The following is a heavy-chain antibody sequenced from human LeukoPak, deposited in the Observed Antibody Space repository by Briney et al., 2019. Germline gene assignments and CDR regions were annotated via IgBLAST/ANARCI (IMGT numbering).Heavy chain of an antibody. CDR2: ISWNSGSI. CDR3: AKASHPYYYYYMDV. J-gene: IGHJ6*03. V-gene: IGHV3-9*03. CDR1: GFTFDDYA. Sequence: HPGRSQRLSCAASGFTFDDYAMHWVRQAPGKGLEWVSGISWNSGSIGYADSVKGRFTISRDNAKNSLYLQMNSLRAEDMALYYCAKASHPYYYYYMDVWGKGTTVTVSS.